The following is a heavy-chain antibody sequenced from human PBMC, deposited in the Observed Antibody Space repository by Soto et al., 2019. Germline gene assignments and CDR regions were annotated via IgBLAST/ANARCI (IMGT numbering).Heavy chain of an antibody. CDR3: ARDHDYYDNWFDP. V-gene: IGHV3-7*01. D-gene: IGHD3-10*01. CDR1: GFTFSSYW. CDR2: IKQDGSEK. Sequence: ESGGGLVQPGGSLRLSCAASGFTFSSYWMSWVRQAPGKGLEWVANIKQDGSEKYYVDSVKGRFTISRDNAKNSLYLQMNSLRAEDTAVYYCARDHDYYDNWFDPWGQGTLVTVSS. J-gene: IGHJ5*02.